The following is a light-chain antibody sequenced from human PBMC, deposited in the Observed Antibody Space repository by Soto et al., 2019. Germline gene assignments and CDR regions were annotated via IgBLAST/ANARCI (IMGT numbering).Light chain of an antibody. Sequence: EIVLTQSPATLSLSPGERATLSCRASQSVSSYLAWYQQKPGQAPRLLIYDTSNRATGIPVTFSGSGSGTDFTLTISNLEPEDFAVYYCQQRSNWPLTFGGGTKVEIK. J-gene: IGKJ4*01. CDR3: QQRSNWPLT. CDR2: DTS. V-gene: IGKV3-11*01. CDR1: QSVSSY.